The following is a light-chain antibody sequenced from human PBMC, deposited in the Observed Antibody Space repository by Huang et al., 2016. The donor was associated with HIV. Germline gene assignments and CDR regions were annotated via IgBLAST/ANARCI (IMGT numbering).Light chain of an antibody. V-gene: IGKV4-1*01. CDR2: WAS. CDR1: QSLLYNSNNKSY. CDR3: QQHYSSPPT. Sequence: DIVMTQSPDSLAVSLGERATINCKSSQSLLYNSNNKSYLAWYQKKPGQPPNLLIYWASSRKSGVPDRFSGSGSETDFTLTISSLQAEDGAVYYCQQHYSSPPTFGQGTKLEIK. J-gene: IGKJ2*01.